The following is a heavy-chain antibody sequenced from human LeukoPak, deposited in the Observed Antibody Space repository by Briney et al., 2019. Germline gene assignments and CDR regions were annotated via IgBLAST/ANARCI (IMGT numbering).Heavy chain of an antibody. CDR3: ARASVDYFDY. CDR2: ISSSSSYI. V-gene: IGHV3-21*01. Sequence: GGSLRLSCAASGSTFSSYSMNWVRQAPGKGLEWVSSISSSSSYIYYADSVKGRFTISRDNAKNSLYLQMNSLRAEDTAVYYCARASVDYFDYWGQGTLVTVSS. CDR1: GSTFSSYS. J-gene: IGHJ4*02.